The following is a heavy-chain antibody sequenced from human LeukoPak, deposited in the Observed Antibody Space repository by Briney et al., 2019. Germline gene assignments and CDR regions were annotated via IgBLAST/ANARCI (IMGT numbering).Heavy chain of an antibody. CDR2: ISGRGGST. V-gene: IGHV3-23*01. D-gene: IGHD1-26*01. CDR3: AKDWGGSYHGNAFDI. CDR1: GLTFSDFA. Sequence: GGSLRLSCAASGLTFSDFAMSWVRQAPGKGLEWVSAISGRGGSTYYADSVKGRFTISRDNSKNTLYLQMNSLRAEDTAVYYCAKDWGGSYHGNAFDIWGQGTMVTVSS. J-gene: IGHJ3*02.